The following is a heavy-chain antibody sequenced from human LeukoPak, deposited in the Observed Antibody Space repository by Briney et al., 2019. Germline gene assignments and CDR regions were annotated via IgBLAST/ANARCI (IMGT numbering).Heavy chain of an antibody. CDR2: INHSGST. V-gene: IGHV4-34*01. J-gene: IGHJ4*02. Sequence: KPSETLSLTCAVYGGSFSGYYWSWIRQPPGKGLEWIGEINHSGSTNYNPSLKSRVTISVDTSKNQFSLKLSSVTAADTAVYYCARGRGALDYWGQGSLVTVSS. D-gene: IGHD3-16*01. CDR1: GGSFSGYY. CDR3: ARGRGALDY.